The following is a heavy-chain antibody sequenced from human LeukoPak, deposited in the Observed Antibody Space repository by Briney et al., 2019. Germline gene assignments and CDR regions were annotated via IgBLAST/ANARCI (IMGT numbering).Heavy chain of an antibody. J-gene: IGHJ4*02. V-gene: IGHV3-21*01. Sequence: GGSLRLSCAASGFTFSSYSMNWVRQAPGKGLEWVSSISSSSSYIYYADSVKGRFTISRDNAKNSLYLQMSSLRAEDTAVYYCARDWRGATSADYFDYWGQGTLVTVSS. CDR1: GFTFSSYS. CDR3: ARDWRGATSADYFDY. CDR2: ISSSSSYI. D-gene: IGHD1-26*01.